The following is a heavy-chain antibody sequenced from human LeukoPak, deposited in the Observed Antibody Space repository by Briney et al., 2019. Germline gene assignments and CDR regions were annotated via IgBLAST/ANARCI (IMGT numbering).Heavy chain of an antibody. CDR2: INHSGST. CDR1: GGSFSGYY. V-gene: IGHV4-34*01. CDR3: ARGSNWNDGIYYFDY. Sequence: SETLSLTCAFYGGSFSGYYWSWIRQPPGKGLEWIGEINHSGSTNYNPSLKSRVTISVDTSKNQFSLKLSSVTAADTAVYYCARGSNWNDGIYYFDYWGQGTLVTVSS. D-gene: IGHD1-1*01. J-gene: IGHJ4*02.